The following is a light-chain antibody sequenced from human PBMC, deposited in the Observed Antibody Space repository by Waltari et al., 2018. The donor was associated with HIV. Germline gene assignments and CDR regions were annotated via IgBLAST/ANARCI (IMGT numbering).Light chain of an antibody. V-gene: IGLV2-14*01. Sequence: QSALTQPASVSGSPGQSITISCTGTSSDADGYNYVPWYQQHPGKAPKLMIYDVSDRPSGVSNRFSGSKSGNTASLTISGLQAEDEADYYCSSYTSTTTLGGVFGGGTKLTVL. CDR1: SSDADGYNY. CDR2: DVS. CDR3: SSYTSTTTLGGV. J-gene: IGLJ3*02.